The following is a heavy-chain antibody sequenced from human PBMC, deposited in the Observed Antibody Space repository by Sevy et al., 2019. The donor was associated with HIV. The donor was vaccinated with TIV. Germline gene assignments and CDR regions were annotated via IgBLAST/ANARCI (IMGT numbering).Heavy chain of an antibody. J-gene: IGHJ6*03. V-gene: IGHV3-21*01. CDR3: ASDSDDQYYYYYMDV. D-gene: IGHD1-1*01. CDR1: GFTFSSYS. Sequence: GGSLRLSCAASGFTFSSYSMNWVRQAPGKGLEWVSSISSSSSYIYYADSVKGRFTISRDNAKNSLYLQMNSLRAEDTAVYYCASDSDDQYYYYYMDVWGKGTTVTVSS. CDR2: ISSSSSYI.